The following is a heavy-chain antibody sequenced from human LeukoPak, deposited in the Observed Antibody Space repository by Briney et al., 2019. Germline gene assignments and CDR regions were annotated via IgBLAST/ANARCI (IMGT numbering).Heavy chain of an antibody. CDR3: ALGRGSYFPFDY. CDR2: IKQDGSEK. V-gene: IGHV3-7*01. D-gene: IGHD1-26*01. Sequence: PGGSLRLSRAASGFTFSSYWMSWVRQAPGKGLVWVANIKQDGSEKYYVDSVKGRFTISRDNAKNSLYLQMNSLRAEDTAVYYCALGRGSYFPFDYWGQGTLVTVSS. J-gene: IGHJ4*02. CDR1: GFTFSSYW.